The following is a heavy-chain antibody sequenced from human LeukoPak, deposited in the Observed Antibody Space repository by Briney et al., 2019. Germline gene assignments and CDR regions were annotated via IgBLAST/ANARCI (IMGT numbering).Heavy chain of an antibody. J-gene: IGHJ6*03. Sequence: ASVKVSCKASGYTFTGYCMHWVRQAPGQGLEWVGGIRPNRCSKNYAQTVKGRFTMTRDTFISTPYMQLSRLRSDDTAVYYCASVGYCSRTSCYYYYYYMDVWGKGTTVTVSS. V-gene: IGHV1-2*02. D-gene: IGHD2-2*01. CDR3: ASVGYCSRTSCYYYYYYMDV. CDR2: IRPNRCSK. CDR1: GYTFTGYC.